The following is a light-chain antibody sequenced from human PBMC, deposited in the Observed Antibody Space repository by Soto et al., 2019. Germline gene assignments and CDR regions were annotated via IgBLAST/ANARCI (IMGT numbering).Light chain of an antibody. V-gene: IGLV1-44*01. CDR2: NNN. J-gene: IGLJ1*01. Sequence: QSVLTQPPSASGTPGQRVTISCSGGSSHIGTNAVNWYQQLPGTAPKLLIYNNNQRPSGVPDRFSGSKSGTSAFLAISGLQSEDEADYYCAACDDSLNGYVFGTGTKVTVL. CDR1: SSHIGTNA. CDR3: AACDDSLNGYV.